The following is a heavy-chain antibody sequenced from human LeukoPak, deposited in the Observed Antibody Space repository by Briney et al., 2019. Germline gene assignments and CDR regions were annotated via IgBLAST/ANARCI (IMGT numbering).Heavy chain of an antibody. V-gene: IGHV3-21*01. Sequence: GGSLRLSCAASGFTFSSYSMNWVRQAPGKGLEWVSSISSSSSYIYYADSVKGRFTISRDNAKNSLYLQMNSLRAENTAVYYCASTGIAAAGTVDYWGQGTLVTVSS. J-gene: IGHJ4*02. D-gene: IGHD6-13*01. CDR1: GFTFSSYS. CDR3: ASTGIAAAGTVDY. CDR2: ISSSSSYI.